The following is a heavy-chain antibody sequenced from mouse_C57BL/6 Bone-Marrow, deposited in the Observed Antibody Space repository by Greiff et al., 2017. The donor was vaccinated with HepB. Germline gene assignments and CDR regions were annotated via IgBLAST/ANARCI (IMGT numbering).Heavy chain of an antibody. CDR2: IRNKANGYTT. Sequence: EVQGVESGGGLVQPGGSLSLSCAASGFTFTDYYMSWVRQPPGKALEWLGFIRNKANGYTTEYSASVKGRFTISRDNSQSILYLQMNALRAEDSATYYCARSGLRYYGSSYYFDYWGQGTTLTVSS. CDR1: GFTFTDYY. CDR3: ARSGLRYYGSSYYFDY. D-gene: IGHD1-1*01. V-gene: IGHV7-3*01. J-gene: IGHJ2*01.